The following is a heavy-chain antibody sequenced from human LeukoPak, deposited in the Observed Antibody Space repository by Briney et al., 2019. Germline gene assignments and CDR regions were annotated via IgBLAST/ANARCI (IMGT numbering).Heavy chain of an antibody. V-gene: IGHV4-4*09. Sequence: PSETLSLTCTVSGGSISSYYWSWIRQPPGKGLEWIGYIYTSGSTNYNPSLESRVTISVDTSKNQFSLKLSSVTAADTAVYYCARQSRGTWYFDLWGRGTLVTVSS. CDR3: ARQSRGTWYFDL. CDR1: GGSISSYY. J-gene: IGHJ2*01. CDR2: IYTSGST. D-gene: IGHD3-16*01.